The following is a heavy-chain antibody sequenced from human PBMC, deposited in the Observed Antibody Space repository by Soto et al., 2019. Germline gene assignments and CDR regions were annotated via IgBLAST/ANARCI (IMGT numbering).Heavy chain of an antibody. CDR2: IYWDDDK. CDR3: AHRVIQPGDWHCGDFDY. Sequence: QITLKESGPPLAHPTQTLTLTCTFSGFLISNSGVGVGWIRQPPGKALEWLALIYWDDDKRYSPSLRSRLALTKYSSNTQVVLTMTNMDPVDTATYFCAHRVIQPGDWHCGDFDYCGQVTLVTVSA. J-gene: IGHJ4*02. V-gene: IGHV2-5*02. D-gene: IGHD2-21*02. CDR1: GFLISNSGVG.